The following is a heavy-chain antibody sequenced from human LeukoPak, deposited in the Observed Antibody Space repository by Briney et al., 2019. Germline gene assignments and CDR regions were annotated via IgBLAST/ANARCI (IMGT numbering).Heavy chain of an antibody. Sequence: GGSLRLSCAESGFTFSSYGMHWVRQAPGKGLEWVAFIRYDGSNKYYADSVKGRFTISRDNSKNTLYLQMNSLRAEDTAVYYCAKDGTYYYDSSGYSFDYWGQGTLVTVSS. D-gene: IGHD3-22*01. CDR1: GFTFSSYG. J-gene: IGHJ4*02. CDR2: IRYDGSNK. CDR3: AKDGTYYYDSSGYSFDY. V-gene: IGHV3-30*02.